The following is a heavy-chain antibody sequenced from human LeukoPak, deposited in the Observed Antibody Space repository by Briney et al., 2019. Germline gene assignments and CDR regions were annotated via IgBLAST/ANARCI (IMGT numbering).Heavy chain of an antibody. CDR3: AKGPYSGFS. Sequence: GGTLRLSCAASGFTFSSYGMSWVRQAPGKGLEWVSGISGSGCNTYYADSVKGRFTISRDNSKNTLYLQMNSLRAEDTAVYYCAKGPYSGFSWGQGTLVTVSS. V-gene: IGHV3-23*01. CDR1: GFTFSSYG. J-gene: IGHJ5*02. D-gene: IGHD1-26*01. CDR2: ISGSGCNT.